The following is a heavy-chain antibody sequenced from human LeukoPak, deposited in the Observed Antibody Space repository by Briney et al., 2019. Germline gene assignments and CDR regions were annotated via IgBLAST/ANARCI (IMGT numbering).Heavy chain of an antibody. CDR2: IYTSESA. V-gene: IGHV4-4*07. CDR3: ARGAGAFDY. Sequence: PSETLSLTCTVSGGSISSYYWSWIRQPAGQGLEWMWRIYTSESANYNPSLKSRVTISVDTSKNQLSLKLSSVTAADTAVYYCARGAGAFDYWGQGTLVTVSS. CDR1: GGSISSYY. D-gene: IGHD3-10*01. J-gene: IGHJ4*02.